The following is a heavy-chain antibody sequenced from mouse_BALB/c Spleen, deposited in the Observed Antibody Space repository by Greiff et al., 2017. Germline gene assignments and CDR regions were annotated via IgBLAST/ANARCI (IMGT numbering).Heavy chain of an antibody. CDR3: ARDRIYYDYDEGGEAFAY. Sequence: DVQLVESGGGLVKPGGSLKLSCAASGFTFSDYYMYWVRQTPEKRLEWVATISDGGSYTYYPDSVKGRFTISRDNAKNNLYLQMSSLKSEDTAMYYCARDRIYYDYDEGGEAFAYWGQGTLVTVSA. D-gene: IGHD2-4*01. CDR1: GFTFSDYY. CDR2: ISDGGSYT. V-gene: IGHV5-4*02. J-gene: IGHJ3*01.